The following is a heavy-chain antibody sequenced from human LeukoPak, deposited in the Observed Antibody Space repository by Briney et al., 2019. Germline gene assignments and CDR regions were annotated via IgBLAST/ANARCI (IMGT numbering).Heavy chain of an antibody. CDR2: ISYDGSNK. D-gene: IGHD6-19*01. J-gene: IGHJ4*02. V-gene: IGHV3-30-3*01. Sequence: GGYLRLSCAASAFTFSSYAMHWVRQAPGKGLEWVAVISYDGSNKYYAHSVKGRFTISRDNSKNTLYLQMNSLRAEDTAVYYCARGEYSSGWPFDYWGQGTLVTVSS. CDR1: AFTFSSYA. CDR3: ARGEYSSGWPFDY.